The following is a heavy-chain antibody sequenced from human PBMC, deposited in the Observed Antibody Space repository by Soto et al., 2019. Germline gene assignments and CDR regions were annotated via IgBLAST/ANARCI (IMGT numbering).Heavy chain of an antibody. J-gene: IGHJ4*02. V-gene: IGHV4-39*01. Sequence: SETLSLTCSVSGDSITTNGYYWGWIRQPPGKGLQWIGNVYSTGSTFSHPSLNSRVFISVDTSKNKFSLRLTSVTAADTAVYYCARSHYTYGLLIDYWGPGIMVTVSS. D-gene: IGHD2-8*01. CDR3: ARSHYTYGLLIDY. CDR2: VYSTGST. CDR1: GDSITTNGYY.